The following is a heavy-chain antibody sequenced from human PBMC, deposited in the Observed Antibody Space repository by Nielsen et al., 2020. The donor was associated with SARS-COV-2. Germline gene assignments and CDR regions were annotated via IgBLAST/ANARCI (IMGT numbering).Heavy chain of an antibody. CDR2: IDHSGTA. J-gene: IGHJ3*01. V-gene: IGHV4-34*01. D-gene: IGHD3-9*01. Sequence: SETLSLTCAVYGGSFSGYCWSWIRQLPGKGLEWIGEIDHSGTATLNPSLKGRVTVSVNPSKNQFSLKMTSMTAADTAVYFCARAPDVDVLTGDYPDGFDVWGQGTGVTGSS. CDR3: ARAPDVDVLTGDYPDGFDV. CDR1: GGSFSGYC.